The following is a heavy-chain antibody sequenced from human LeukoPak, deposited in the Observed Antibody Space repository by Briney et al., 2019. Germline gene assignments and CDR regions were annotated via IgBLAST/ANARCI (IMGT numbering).Heavy chain of an antibody. Sequence: GASVKVSCKASGYIFTDYSINWVRQAPGERLEWMGWINAGNGNTKYSQKFQGRVTITRDKSASTAYMELSSLRSEDTAVYYCARDTPGATLGYWGQGTLVTVSS. CDR3: ARDTPGATLGY. CDR2: INAGNGNT. J-gene: IGHJ4*02. CDR1: GYIFTDYS. D-gene: IGHD1-26*01. V-gene: IGHV1-3*01.